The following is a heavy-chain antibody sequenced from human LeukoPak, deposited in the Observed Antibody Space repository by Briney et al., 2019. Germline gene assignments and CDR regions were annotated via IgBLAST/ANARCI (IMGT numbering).Heavy chain of an antibody. CDR3: GRSKGSGNYFDS. D-gene: IGHD3-10*01. Sequence: PSETLSLTSTVSGDSISNYYWSWIRQPPGKGLEWIGYISYTGSTNYNPSLKSRVTLSIDTSKSQFSLNLNSVTAADTATYYCGRSKGSGNYFDSWGQGTLVTVSS. CDR1: GDSISNYY. CDR2: ISYTGST. J-gene: IGHJ4*02. V-gene: IGHV4-59*01.